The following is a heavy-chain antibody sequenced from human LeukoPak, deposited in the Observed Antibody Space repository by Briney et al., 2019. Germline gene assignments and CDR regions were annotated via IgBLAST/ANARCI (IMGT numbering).Heavy chain of an antibody. D-gene: IGHD2-2*01. V-gene: IGHV3-48*02. Sequence: PGGSLRLSCAASGFTFSTYSMNWVRQAPGKGLEWISYISSSSSTIYYADSVKGRFTISRDNAKNSLYLHMNSLRDEDTAVYYCARGTLHKYWGQGSLVTVSS. CDR1: GFTFSTYS. CDR3: ARGTLHKY. CDR2: ISSSSSTI. J-gene: IGHJ4*02.